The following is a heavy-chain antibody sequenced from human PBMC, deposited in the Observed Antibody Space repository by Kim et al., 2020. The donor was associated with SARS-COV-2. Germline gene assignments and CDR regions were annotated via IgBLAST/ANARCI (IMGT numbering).Heavy chain of an antibody. V-gene: IGHV3-48*02. Sequence: GGSLRLSCAASGFSFSTCGMNWVRQAPGKGLEWVSYISTGSGVIHYADSVKGRFTIARDNAKNSLYLQMNNLRDEDTAVYYCATESAGYSGSWGPFDYWGQGTVVTVSS. CDR1: GFSFSTCG. J-gene: IGHJ4*02. CDR2: ISTGSGVI. D-gene: IGHD6-13*01. CDR3: ATESAGYSGSWGPFDY.